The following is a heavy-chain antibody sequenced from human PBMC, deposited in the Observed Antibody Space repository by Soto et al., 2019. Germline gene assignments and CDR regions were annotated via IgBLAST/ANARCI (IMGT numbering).Heavy chain of an antibody. CDR2: INDGNGNT. D-gene: IGHD2-21*02. CDR1: GYTFTSYA. V-gene: IGHV1-3*05. J-gene: IGHJ4*02. Sequence: QVQLVQSGAEEKKPGASVKVSCKASGYTFTSYAMHWVRQAPGQRPEWMGWINDGNGNTKYSQKFQGRVTITRDTTARTAYMELSSLRSEDTAVYYWASSIVVVTALDYWGQGTLGTVSS. CDR3: ASSIVVVTALDY.